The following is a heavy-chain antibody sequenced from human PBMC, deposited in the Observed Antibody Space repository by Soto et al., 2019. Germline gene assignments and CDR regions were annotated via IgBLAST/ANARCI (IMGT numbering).Heavy chain of an antibody. CDR1: GGSISRYF. Sequence: SQTMSLTCTVSGGSISRYFWSWIRQPPGKGLQWTGHIYYSGSTDYNPSLKSRVAISVDASKTHFSLRLNSVTAADAAVYYYAAYDSRDYYMDVWGKGTTVTVPS. V-gene: IGHV4-59*13. D-gene: IGHD3-16*01. J-gene: IGHJ6*03. CDR3: AAYDSRDYYMDV. CDR2: IYYSGST.